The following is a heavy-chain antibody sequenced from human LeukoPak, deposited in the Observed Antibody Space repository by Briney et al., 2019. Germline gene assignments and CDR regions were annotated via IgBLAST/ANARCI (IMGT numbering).Heavy chain of an antibody. Sequence: ASVKVSCKASGYTFTSYAMNWVRQAPGQGLEWMGWINTNTGNPTYAQGFTGRFVFSLDTSVSTAYLQISSLKAEDTAVYYCARDVGAIVVVPAASNWFDPWGQGTLVTVSS. D-gene: IGHD2-2*01. CDR2: INTNTGNP. V-gene: IGHV7-4-1*02. CDR1: GYTFTSYA. J-gene: IGHJ5*02. CDR3: ARDVGAIVVVPAASNWFDP.